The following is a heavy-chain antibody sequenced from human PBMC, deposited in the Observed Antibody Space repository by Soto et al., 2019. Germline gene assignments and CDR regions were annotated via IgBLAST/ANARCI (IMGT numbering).Heavy chain of an antibody. CDR3: ASHYDMWSGYLSPVNY. J-gene: IGHJ4*02. Sequence: PGGSLRLSCAASGFTFSSYAMSWVRQAPWKGLEWISYIDTSVSKTYYADSVKGRFTITRDNAKNSLYLEMNSLRDEDTAVYYCASHYDMWSGYLSPVNYWGQGTLVTVSS. V-gene: IGHV3-48*02. CDR1: GFTFSSYA. D-gene: IGHD3-3*01. CDR2: IDTSVSKT.